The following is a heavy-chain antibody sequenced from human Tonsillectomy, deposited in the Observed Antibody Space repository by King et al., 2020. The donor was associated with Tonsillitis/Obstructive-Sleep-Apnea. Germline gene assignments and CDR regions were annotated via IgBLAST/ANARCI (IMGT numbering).Heavy chain of an antibody. CDR2: IYPGDSDT. Sequence: VQLVESGAEVKKPGESLKISCKGSGYRFTSYWIGWVRQMPGKGLEWMGIIYPGDSDTRYSPSFRGQVTISADKSISTACLQWSSLKASDTAIYYCARLLGLTTVTTWAFDYWGQGTLVTVSS. CDR1: GYRFTSYW. V-gene: IGHV5-51*01. J-gene: IGHJ4*02. D-gene: IGHD4-11*01. CDR3: ARLLGLTTVTTWAFDY.